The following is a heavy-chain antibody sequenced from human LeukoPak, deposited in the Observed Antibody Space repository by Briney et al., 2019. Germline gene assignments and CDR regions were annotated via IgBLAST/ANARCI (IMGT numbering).Heavy chain of an antibody. CDR1: GYTFTSYD. CDR3: ARDFDYYYYMDV. J-gene: IGHJ6*03. V-gene: IGHV1-2*02. Sequence: GASVKVSCKASGYTFTSYDINWVRQAPGQGLEWMGWINPNSGGTNYAQKFQGRVTMTRDTSISTAYMELSRLRSDDTAVYYCARDFDYYYYMDVWGKGTTVTISS. CDR2: INPNSGGT.